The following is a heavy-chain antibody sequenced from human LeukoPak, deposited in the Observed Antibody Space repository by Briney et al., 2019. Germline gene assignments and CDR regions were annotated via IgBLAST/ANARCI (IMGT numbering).Heavy chain of an antibody. CDR3: ANGPLTEVAGTTWDY. J-gene: IGHJ4*02. CDR2: ISYDGSNK. Sequence: GGSLRLSCAASGFTFSSYAMHWVRQAPGKGLEWVAVISYDGSNKYYADSVKDRFTISRDNSKNTLYLQMNSLRAEDTAVHYCANGPLTEVAGTTWDYWGQGTPVTVSS. CDR1: GFTFSSYA. V-gene: IGHV3-30-3*01. D-gene: IGHD6-19*01.